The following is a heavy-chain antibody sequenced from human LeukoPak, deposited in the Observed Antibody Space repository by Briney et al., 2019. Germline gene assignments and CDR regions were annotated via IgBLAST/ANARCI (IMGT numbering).Heavy chain of an antibody. CDR3: ARMLRFGVGY. D-gene: IGHD3-10*01. CDR1: GGSISSTNW. CDR2: IYHIGST. Sequence: PSETLSLTCAVSGGSISSTNWWNWVRQPPGKGLEWIGEIYHIGSTNYNPSLKSRVTISVDTSKNQFSLKLSSVTAADTAVYYCARMLRFGVGYWGQGTLVTVSS. J-gene: IGHJ4*02. V-gene: IGHV4-4*02.